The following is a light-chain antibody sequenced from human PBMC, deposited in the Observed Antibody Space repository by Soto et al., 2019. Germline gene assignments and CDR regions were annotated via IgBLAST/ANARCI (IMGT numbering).Light chain of an antibody. CDR2: DNSDGSH. J-gene: IGLJ1*01. Sequence: QSVLTQSPSASASLGASVKLTCTLSSGHSNYAIAWHQQQSEKGPRYLMKDNSDGSHSKGDGIPDRFSGSSSGAERYLSISSLQSEDEADYYCQTWATGSYVFGTGTKVTVL. V-gene: IGLV4-69*01. CDR1: SGHSNYA. CDR3: QTWATGSYV.